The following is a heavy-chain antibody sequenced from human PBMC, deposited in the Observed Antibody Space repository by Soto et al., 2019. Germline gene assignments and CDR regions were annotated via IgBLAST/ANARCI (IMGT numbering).Heavy chain of an antibody. Sequence: LKISCKGSEYNFSTYWIAWVRQMPGKGLEWMGIIYPGDSDTRYSPSFQGQVTIPADKSISTAHLQWSSLKASDTAVYYCARVGSGKYYYYYGMDVWGQGTTVTVSS. J-gene: IGHJ6*02. CDR1: EYNFSTYW. V-gene: IGHV5-51*01. CDR2: IYPGDSDT. CDR3: ARVGSGKYYYYYGMDV. D-gene: IGHD3-10*01.